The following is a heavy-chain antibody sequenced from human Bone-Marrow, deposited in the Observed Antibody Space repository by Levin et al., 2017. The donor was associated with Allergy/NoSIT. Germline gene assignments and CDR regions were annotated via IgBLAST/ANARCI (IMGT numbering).Heavy chain of an antibody. CDR2: ISWNGGRI. CDR3: AKDSTAYSSSQDLDF. CDR1: GFNFDDYA. Sequence: SLKISCAASGFNFDDYAMHWVRRRPGKGLEWVSGISWNGGRIGYADSVKGRFTIARDNAKNSLFLQMNSLRGEASALYYCAKDSTAYSSSQDLDFWGRGTLVTVSS. D-gene: IGHD6-13*01. V-gene: IGHV3-9*01. J-gene: IGHJ4*02.